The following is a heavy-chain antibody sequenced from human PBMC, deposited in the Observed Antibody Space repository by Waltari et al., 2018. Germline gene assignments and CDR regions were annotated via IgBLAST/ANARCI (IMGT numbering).Heavy chain of an antibody. CDR2: MSYSWAT. V-gene: IGHV4-39*01. Sequence: QLQLQESGPGLVKPSETLSLTCSVSGVSITTTRHYWGWIRQPPGQGLEWIGTMSYSWATYSSPSLKSRVTISRDTSKNQLSLRLGSVTAADTAVYYCATYIGASVGTAAYDVWGQGTMVTVSA. CDR1: GVSITTTRHY. D-gene: IGHD5-12*01. CDR3: ATYIGASVGTAAYDV. J-gene: IGHJ3*01.